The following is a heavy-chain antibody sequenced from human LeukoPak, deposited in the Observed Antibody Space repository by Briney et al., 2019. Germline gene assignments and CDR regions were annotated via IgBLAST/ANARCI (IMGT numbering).Heavy chain of an antibody. V-gene: IGHV4-34*01. CDR3: ARGDIIYYDFWSGYFFHYFDY. Sequence: PSETLSLTCTVSGGSISSYYWGWIRQPPGKGLEWIGEINHSGSTNYNPSLKSRVSISVDTSKNQFSLKLSSVTAADTAVYYCARGDIIYYDFWSGYFFHYFDYWGQGTLATVSS. CDR2: INHSGST. D-gene: IGHD3-3*01. J-gene: IGHJ4*02. CDR1: GGSISSYY.